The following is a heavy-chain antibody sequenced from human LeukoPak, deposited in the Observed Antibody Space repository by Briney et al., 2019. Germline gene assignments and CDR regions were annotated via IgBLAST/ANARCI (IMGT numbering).Heavy chain of an antibody. V-gene: IGHV1-2*04. CDR1: GYTFTGYY. J-gene: IGHJ6*04. Sequence: ASVKVSCKASGYTFTGYYMHWVRQAPGQGLEWMGWINPNSGGTNYAQKFQGWVTMTRDTSISTAYMELSRLRPDDTAVYYCARGDILTGYYLYYYGMDVWGKGTTVTVSS. CDR2: INPNSGGT. CDR3: ARGDILTGYYLYYYGMDV. D-gene: IGHD3-9*01.